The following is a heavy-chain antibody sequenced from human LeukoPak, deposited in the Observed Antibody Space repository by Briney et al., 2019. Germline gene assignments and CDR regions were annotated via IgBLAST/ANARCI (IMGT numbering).Heavy chain of an antibody. CDR1: TFSSYG. V-gene: IGHV4-39*01. CDR3: ARQTQDDSSGYYYPCYFDY. J-gene: IGHJ4*02. Sequence: TFSSYGMSWVRQPPGKGLEWIGNIYYSGSTYYNASLKSRVTISVDTSKKQFSLKLSSVTAADTAIYYCARQTQDDSSGYYYPCYFDYWGQGTLVTVSS. CDR2: IYYSGST. D-gene: IGHD3-22*01.